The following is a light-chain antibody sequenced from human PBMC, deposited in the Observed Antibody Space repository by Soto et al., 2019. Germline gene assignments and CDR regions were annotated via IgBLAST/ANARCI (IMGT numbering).Light chain of an antibody. V-gene: IGKV3-20*01. CDR2: DAS. Sequence: EIVLTQSPGTLSLSPGDRATLSCRASQSVSTNYLAWYQQSLGQAPRLLIYDASTRATGIPDRFRGNGSGTDFTLTISRLVPEDFALYYCHQYGSPPFTFGPGTKVDIK. CDR1: QSVSTNY. J-gene: IGKJ3*01. CDR3: HQYGSPPFT.